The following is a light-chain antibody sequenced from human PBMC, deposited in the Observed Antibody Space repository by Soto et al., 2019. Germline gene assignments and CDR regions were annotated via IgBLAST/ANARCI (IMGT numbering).Light chain of an antibody. J-gene: IGKJ1*01. V-gene: IGKV3-20*01. CDR3: QQYGSSYPWT. Sequence: ETVMTQSPATLSVSPGERATLSCRASQSVSNNYLAWYQQKPGQAPRLLIYGASSRATGIPDRFSGSGSGTDFTLTISRLETEDFAVYYCQQYGSSYPWTFGQGTKVEIK. CDR2: GAS. CDR1: QSVSNNY.